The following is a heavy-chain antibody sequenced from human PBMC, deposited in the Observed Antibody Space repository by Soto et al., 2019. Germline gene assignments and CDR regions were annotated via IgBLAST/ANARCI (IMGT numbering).Heavy chain of an antibody. CDR2: ISGSGGST. V-gene: IGHV3-23*01. J-gene: IGHJ4*02. CDR3: AKVLYGDYVPGSFDY. CDR1: GFTFSSYA. Sequence: GGSLRLSCAASGFTFSSYAMSWVRQAPGKGLEWVSAISGSGGSTYYADSVKGRFTISRDNSKNTLYLQMNSLRAEDTAVYYCAKVLYGDYVPGSFDYWGQGTLVTVSS. D-gene: IGHD4-17*01.